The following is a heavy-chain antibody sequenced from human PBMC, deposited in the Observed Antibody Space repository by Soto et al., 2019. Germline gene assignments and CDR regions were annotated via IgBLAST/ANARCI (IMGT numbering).Heavy chain of an antibody. CDR2: INSDGSST. V-gene: IGHV3-74*01. Sequence: EVQLVESGGGLVQPGGSLRLSCAASGFTLSSYWMHWVRQAPGKGLVWVSRINSDGSSTSYADSVKGRFTITRDNAKNPLYLQMNSLSAEDTAVYYCARDPGTGYYDWGQGTLVTVSS. CDR1: GFTLSSYW. CDR3: ARDPGTGYYD. D-gene: IGHD3-10*01. J-gene: IGHJ4*02.